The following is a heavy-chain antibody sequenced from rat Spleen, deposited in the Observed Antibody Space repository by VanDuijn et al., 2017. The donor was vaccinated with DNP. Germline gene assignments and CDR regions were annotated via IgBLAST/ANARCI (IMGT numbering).Heavy chain of an antibody. CDR3: ARQGRLGVAY. J-gene: IGHJ3*01. CDR1: GFTFSAYY. CDR2: IGSPAYAP. D-gene: IGHD5-1*01. Sequence: EVQLVESGGGLVQPGRSLKLSCAASGFTFSAYYMAWVRQAPAKGLEWVAYIGSPAYAPYYADSVKGRFTISRDNAKSTLYLQMNSLRSEETATYYCARQGRLGVAYWGQGTLVPVSS. V-gene: IGHV5S11*01.